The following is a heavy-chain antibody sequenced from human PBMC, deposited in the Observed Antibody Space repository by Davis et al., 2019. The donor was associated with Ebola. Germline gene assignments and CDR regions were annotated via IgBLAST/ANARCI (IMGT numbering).Heavy chain of an antibody. CDR1: GFIYSSYA. V-gene: IGHV3-20*04. J-gene: IGHJ5*01. D-gene: IGHD3-9*01. Sequence: PGGSLRLSCAPSGFIYSSYAMNWVRQAPGKGLEWVSGINWNGGSTGYADSVKGRFTISRDNAKNSLYLRLSSLRAEDTALYYCARVNAVTGYSRFDSWGQGTLVTVSS. CDR2: INWNGGST. CDR3: ARVNAVTGYSRFDS.